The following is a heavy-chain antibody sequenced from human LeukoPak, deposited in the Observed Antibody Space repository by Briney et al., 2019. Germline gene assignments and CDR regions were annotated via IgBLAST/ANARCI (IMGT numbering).Heavy chain of an antibody. CDR1: GFMFDDYA. D-gene: IGHD3-9*01. Sequence: GGSLRLSCAASGFMFDDYAMHWVRQAPGKGLEWVSGISWNSGSIGYADSVKGRFTISRDNAKNSLYLQMNSLRAEDTALYYCAKSTGDILTGYYDNWFDPWGQGTLVTVSS. CDR2: ISWNSGSI. J-gene: IGHJ5*02. V-gene: IGHV3-9*01. CDR3: AKSTGDILTGYYDNWFDP.